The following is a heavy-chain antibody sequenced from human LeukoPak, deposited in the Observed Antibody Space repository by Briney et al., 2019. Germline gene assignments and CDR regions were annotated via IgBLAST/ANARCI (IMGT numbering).Heavy chain of an antibody. Sequence: SETLSLTCSVSGVSISAYYWSWIRQPPGKGLEWIGYIYYSGSTNYNPSLKSRVTISVDTSKNQFSLKLSSVTAADTAVYYCASIPPPSYYYDSSGYDDAFDIWGQGTMVTVSS. CDR3: ASIPPPSYYYDSSGYDDAFDI. CDR1: GVSISAYY. J-gene: IGHJ3*02. D-gene: IGHD3-22*01. V-gene: IGHV4-59*01. CDR2: IYYSGST.